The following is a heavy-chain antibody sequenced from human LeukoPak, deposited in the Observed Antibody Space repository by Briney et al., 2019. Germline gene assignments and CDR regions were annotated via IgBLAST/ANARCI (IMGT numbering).Heavy chain of an antibody. CDR3: ATGGTSTTPDY. CDR2: ISSGGITI. J-gene: IGHJ4*02. CDR1: GFTFRNYE. D-gene: IGHD1-1*01. Sequence: SGGSLRLSCAASGFTFRNYEMNWVRQAPAKGLECVSYISSGGITIYYADSVKGRFTISRDNAKNSLYLQMNSLRAEDTALYYCATGGTSTTPDYWGQGTLVTVSS. V-gene: IGHV3-48*03.